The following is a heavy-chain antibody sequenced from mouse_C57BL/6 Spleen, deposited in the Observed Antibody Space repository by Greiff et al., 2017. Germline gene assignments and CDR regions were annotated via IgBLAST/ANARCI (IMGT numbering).Heavy chain of an antibody. CDR1: GYTFTSYW. CDR3: AGVRPSHYFDY. CDR2: IDPSDSYT. J-gene: IGHJ2*01. D-gene: IGHD3-2*02. Sequence: QVQLQQPGAELVKPGASVKLSCKASGYTFTSYWMQWVKQRPGQGLEWIGEIDPSDSYTNYNQKFKGKATLTVDTSSRTAYMQLSSLTSQDSAVYYCAGVRPSHYFDYWGQGTTLTVSS. V-gene: IGHV1-50*01.